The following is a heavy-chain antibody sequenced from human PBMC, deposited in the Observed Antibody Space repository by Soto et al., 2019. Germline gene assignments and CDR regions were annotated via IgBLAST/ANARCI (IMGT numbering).Heavy chain of an antibody. CDR1: GGTFGNSA. CDR2: IIPIFPTP. D-gene: IGHD5-12*01. J-gene: IGHJ6*02. CDR3: ARVKDRLRAGGNYDYGMEV. V-gene: IGHV1-69*12. Sequence: QVQLVQSGGEVKKPGSSVTVSCKASGGTFGNSAISWVRQAPGQGLEWMGGIIPIFPTPAYAQKFQGRVTITADESTSTAYMELTSLISEDTPVYYCARVKDRLRAGGNYDYGMEVWGQGTTVTVSS.